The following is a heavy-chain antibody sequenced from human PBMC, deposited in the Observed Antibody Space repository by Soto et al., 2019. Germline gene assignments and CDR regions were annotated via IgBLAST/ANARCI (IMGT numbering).Heavy chain of an antibody. Sequence: QVQLVQSGAEVKKPGASVKVSCKASGYTFTSYGISWVRQAPGQGLEWMGWISAYNGNTNYAQQLQGRVTMTTDTSTSTAYMELRSLRSDDTAVYYCASAYYDILTGRYDAFDIWGQGTMVTVSS. CDR3: ASAYYDILTGRYDAFDI. V-gene: IGHV1-18*01. J-gene: IGHJ3*02. CDR2: ISAYNGNT. CDR1: GYTFTSYG. D-gene: IGHD3-9*01.